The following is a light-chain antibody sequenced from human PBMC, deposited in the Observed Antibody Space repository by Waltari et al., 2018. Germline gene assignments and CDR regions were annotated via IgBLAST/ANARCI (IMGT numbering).Light chain of an antibody. J-gene: IGKJ2*03. CDR2: DAS. CDR1: RDISNH. CDR3: QQYDDLPYS. V-gene: IGKV1-33*01. Sequence: DIQMAQSPSSLSASVGDRVTITCQASRDISNHLNWYQRRAGKAPKVLISDASNLETGVPSRFSGSGSGTDFIFTISSLQPEDFATYYCQQYDDLPYSFGQGTKLEIK.